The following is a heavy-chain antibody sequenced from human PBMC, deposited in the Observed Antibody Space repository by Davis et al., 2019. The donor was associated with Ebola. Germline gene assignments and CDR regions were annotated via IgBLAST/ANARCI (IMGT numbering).Heavy chain of an antibody. J-gene: IGHJ6*02. V-gene: IGHV3-23*01. D-gene: IGHD2-2*01. CDR2: ITASGSST. CDR1: GFTFSSYA. Sequence: GGSLRLSCAASGFTFSSYAVSWVRQAPGKGLEWVSGITASGSSTYYADSVKGRFTISRDNSKSTLYLQMNSLRAEDTAVYYCARDLVSGYCSSASCDYGMDVWGQGTTVTVSS. CDR3: ARDLVSGYCSSASCDYGMDV.